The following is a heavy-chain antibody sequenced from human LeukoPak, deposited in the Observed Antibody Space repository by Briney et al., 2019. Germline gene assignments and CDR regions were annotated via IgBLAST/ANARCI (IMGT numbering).Heavy chain of an antibody. D-gene: IGHD3-10*01. Sequence: GASVKVSCKASGYTFTGYFMHWVRQAPGQGLEWLGWINPNSGVTNYAQKFQGRVTMARDTSISTAYMELSSLRSEDTAVYYCARGFGRWEWGQGTLVTVSS. J-gene: IGHJ4*02. CDR3: ARGFGRWE. V-gene: IGHV1-2*02. CDR2: INPNSGVT. CDR1: GYTFTGYF.